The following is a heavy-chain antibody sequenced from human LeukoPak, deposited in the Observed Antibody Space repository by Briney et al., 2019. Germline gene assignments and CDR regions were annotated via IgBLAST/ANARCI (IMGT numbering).Heavy chain of an antibody. J-gene: IGHJ4*02. CDR3: AIIVATPLAFDY. V-gene: IGHV1-8*01. Sequence: GASVKVSCKASGYTFTSYDINWVRQATGQGLEWMGLMNPNSGNTGYAQKFQGRVTMTRNTSISTAYMELSSLRSEDTAVYYCAIIVATPLAFDYWGQGTLVTVSS. CDR2: MNPNSGNT. CDR1: GYTFTSYD. D-gene: IGHD5-12*01.